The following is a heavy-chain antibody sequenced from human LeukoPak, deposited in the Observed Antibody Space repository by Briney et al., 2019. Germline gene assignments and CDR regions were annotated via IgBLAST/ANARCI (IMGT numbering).Heavy chain of an antibody. D-gene: IGHD6-13*01. CDR1: GFTFSSYA. V-gene: IGHV3-23*01. CDR2: ISGSGGST. J-gene: IGHJ6*03. Sequence: GGSLRLSCAASGFTFSSYAISWVRQAPGKGLEWVSAISGSGGSTYYADSVKGRFTISRDNSKNTLYLQMNSLRAEDTAVYYCAKDPIAAAPYCYYYMDVWGKGTTVTVSS. CDR3: AKDPIAAAPYCYYYMDV.